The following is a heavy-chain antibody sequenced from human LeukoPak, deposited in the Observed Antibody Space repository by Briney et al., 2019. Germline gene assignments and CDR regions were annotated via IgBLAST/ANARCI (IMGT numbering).Heavy chain of an antibody. D-gene: IGHD1-26*01. CDR3: AKESVPYSGSYTT. V-gene: IGHV1-46*01. CDR2: INPSGGST. J-gene: IGHJ5*02. CDR1: GYTFTSYY. Sequence: ASVKVSCKASGYTFTSYYMHWVRQAPGQGLEWMGIINPSGGSTSYAQKFQGRVTMTRDTSTSTVYMELSSLRSEDTAVYYRAKESVPYSGSYTTWGQGTLVTVSS.